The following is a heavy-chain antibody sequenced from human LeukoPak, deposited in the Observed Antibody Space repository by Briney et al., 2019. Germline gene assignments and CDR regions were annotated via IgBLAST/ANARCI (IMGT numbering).Heavy chain of an antibody. J-gene: IGHJ3*02. Sequence: PSETLSLTCTVSGGSISSYYWSWIRQPAGTGLEWIGRIYTSGSTNYNPSLKSRVIMSVDTSKNQFSLKLSSVTAADTAMYYCAGKVAAKQDAFDIWGQGTMVTVSS. D-gene: IGHD1-26*01. CDR3: AGKVAAKQDAFDI. CDR2: IYTSGST. CDR1: GGSISSYY. V-gene: IGHV4-4*07.